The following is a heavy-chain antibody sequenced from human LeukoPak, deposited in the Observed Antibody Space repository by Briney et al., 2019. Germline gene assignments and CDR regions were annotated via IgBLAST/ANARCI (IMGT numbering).Heavy chain of an antibody. CDR3: ARVPRYDFWSGLNDY. J-gene: IGHJ4*02. V-gene: IGHV3-7*03. Sequence: GGSLRLSCAASGFTFSSYWMSWVRQAPGKGLEWVANIKQDGSEKYYVDSVKGRFTISRDNTKNSLYLQMSSLRAEDTAVYYCARVPRYDFWSGLNDYWGQGTLVTVSS. CDR2: IKQDGSEK. CDR1: GFTFSSYW. D-gene: IGHD3-3*01.